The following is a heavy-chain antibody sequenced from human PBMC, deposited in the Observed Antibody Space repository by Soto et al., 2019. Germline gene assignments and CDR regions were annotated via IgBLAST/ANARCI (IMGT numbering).Heavy chain of an antibody. D-gene: IGHD3-9*01. V-gene: IGHV3-11*06. CDR1: GFIFSDYY. J-gene: IGHJ4*02. CDR3: ARAASGFLTDY. CDR2: ISSSSSYR. Sequence: QVQLVESGGGLVQPGGSLRLSCAASGFIFSDYYMSWIRQAPGKGLEYVSYISSSSSYRNYADSVKGRFTISRDNAKNSLYLQMNSLGAEDTAVYYCARAASGFLTDYWGQGTLVTVSS.